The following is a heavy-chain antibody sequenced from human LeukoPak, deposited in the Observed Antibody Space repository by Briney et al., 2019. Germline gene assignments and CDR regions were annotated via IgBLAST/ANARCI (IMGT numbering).Heavy chain of an antibody. J-gene: IGHJ4*02. CDR3: ARGLNWSSTSCYLDYFDY. D-gene: IGHD2-2*01. CDR2: ISSSSSYI. V-gene: IGHV3-21*01. CDR1: GFTFSSYS. Sequence: GGSLRLSCAASGFTFSSYSMNWVRQAPGKGLEWVSSISSSSSYIYYADSVKGRFTISRDNAKNSLYLQMNSLRAEDTAVYYCARGLNWSSTSCYLDYFDYCGQGTLVTVAS.